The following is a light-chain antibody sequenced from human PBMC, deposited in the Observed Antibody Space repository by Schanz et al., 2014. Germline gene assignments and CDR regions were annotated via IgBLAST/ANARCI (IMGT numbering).Light chain of an antibody. Sequence: EIVMTQSPATLSVSPGERVTLSCRASQSVSPTLAWYQQKPGQAPRLLIYGASTTSAGIPARFSGSGSGTEFNLTISSLQSEAFADYYCQQYFDWPLTFGPGIKVEIK. J-gene: IGKJ3*01. CDR1: QSVSPT. CDR2: GAS. CDR3: QQYFDWPLT. V-gene: IGKV3-15*01.